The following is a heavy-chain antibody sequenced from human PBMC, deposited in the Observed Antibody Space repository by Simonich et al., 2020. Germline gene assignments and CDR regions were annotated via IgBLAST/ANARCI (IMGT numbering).Heavy chain of an antibody. CDR2: SNHSGST. V-gene: IGHV4-34*01. Sequence: QVQLQQWGAGLLKPSETLSLTCAVYGGSFSGYYWSWIRQPPGKGLEWFGESNHSGSTNYTPSLKSRVTISVDTSKNQFSLKLSSVTAADTAVYYCARGLRVAAAGTAFQHWGQGTLVTVSS. CDR3: ARGLRVAAAGTAFQH. D-gene: IGHD6-13*01. CDR1: GGSFSGYY. J-gene: IGHJ1*01.